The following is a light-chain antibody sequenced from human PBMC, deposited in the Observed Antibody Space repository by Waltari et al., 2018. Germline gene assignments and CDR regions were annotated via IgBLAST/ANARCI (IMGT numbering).Light chain of an antibody. J-gene: IGKJ4*01. V-gene: IGKV2-28*01. CDR2: SGA. CDR3: MQTQEIPLT. Sequence: ALTQTQLPVPVTPGAPAAIILSSSQSLLLSDGRNFLDWYVQKPGQSPHRLIYSGANRASGVPDRFSGGGSCTDFTLPIIRVVAEDVGVYYCMQTQEIPLTFGGGTKVEIK. CDR1: QSLLLSDGRNF.